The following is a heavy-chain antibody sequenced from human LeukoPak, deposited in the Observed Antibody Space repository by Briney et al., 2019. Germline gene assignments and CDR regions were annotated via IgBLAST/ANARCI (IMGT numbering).Heavy chain of an antibody. CDR2: INAGNGNT. J-gene: IGHJ3*02. V-gene: IGHV1-3*01. D-gene: IGHD2-2*01. CDR3: ARGAVPAADLDASDI. CDR1: GYTFTSYA. Sequence: ASVKVSCKASGYTFTSYAMHWVRQAPGQRLEWMGWINAGNGNTKYSQKFQGRVTITRDTSASTAYMELSSLRSEDTAVYYCARGAVPAADLDASDIWGQGTMVTVSS.